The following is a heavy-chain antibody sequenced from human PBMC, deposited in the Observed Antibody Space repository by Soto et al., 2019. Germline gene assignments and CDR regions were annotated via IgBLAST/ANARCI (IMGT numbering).Heavy chain of an antibody. Sequence: EVQLLESGGGLVLPGGSLRLSCAASGFTFNAYAMTWVRQAPGKGLEWVSAIGGSGGNRYYAASGKGRFTISRDNSKDALDLQMNSLRVEDTAVYYCARVASDYINSVDHWGQGILVTVSS. J-gene: IGHJ4*02. CDR2: IGGSGGNR. CDR1: GFTFNAYA. V-gene: IGHV3-23*01. D-gene: IGHD4-4*01. CDR3: ARVASDYINSVDH.